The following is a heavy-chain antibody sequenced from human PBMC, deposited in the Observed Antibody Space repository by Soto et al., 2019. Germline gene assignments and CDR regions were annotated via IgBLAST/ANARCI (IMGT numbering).Heavy chain of an antibody. J-gene: IGHJ5*02. CDR1: GGSFSGYY. D-gene: IGHD3-10*01. Sequence: QVQLQQWGAGLLKPSETLSLTCAVYGGSFSGYYWSWIRQPPGKGLEWIGEINHSGSTNYNPSRKSRVTISVDTSKNQFSLKLSSVTAADTAVYYCARGLRITMVRGVKGWFDPWGQGTLVTVSS. CDR3: ARGLRITMVRGVKGWFDP. V-gene: IGHV4-34*01. CDR2: INHSGST.